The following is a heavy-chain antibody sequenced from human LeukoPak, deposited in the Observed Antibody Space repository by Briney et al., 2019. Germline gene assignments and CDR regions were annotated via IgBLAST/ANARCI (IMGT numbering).Heavy chain of an antibody. V-gene: IGHV4-34*01. CDR3: ARVFYPYYGMDV. CDR1: GGSFSGYY. J-gene: IGHJ6*02. CDR2: INHSGST. Sequence: SETLSLTCAVYGGSFSGYYWSWIRQPRGKGLEWIGEINHSGSTNYNPSLESRVTISVDTSKNQFSLKLSSVTAADTAVYYCARVFYPYYGMDVWGQGTTVTVSS.